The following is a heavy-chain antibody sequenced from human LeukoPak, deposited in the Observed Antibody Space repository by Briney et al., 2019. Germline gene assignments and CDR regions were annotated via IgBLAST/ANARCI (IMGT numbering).Heavy chain of an antibody. CDR3: ARDKAAAGNGWFDP. CDR1: GGSISSYY. CDR2: VYYSGST. J-gene: IGHJ5*02. Sequence: SETLSLTCTVSGGSISSYYWSRIRQPPGKGLEWIGYVYYSGSTNYNPSLKSRVTISVDTSKNQFSLKLSSVTAADTAVYYCARDKAAAGNGWFDPWGQGTLVTVSS. V-gene: IGHV4-59*01. D-gene: IGHD6-13*01.